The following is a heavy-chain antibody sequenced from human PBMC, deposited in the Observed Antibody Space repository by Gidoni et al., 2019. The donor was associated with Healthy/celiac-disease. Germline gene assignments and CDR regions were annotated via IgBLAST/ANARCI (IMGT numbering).Heavy chain of an antibody. CDR1: GFTSSSYS. D-gene: IGHD3-22*01. Sequence: EVQLVESGGGLVKPGGSLRLSCAASGFTSSSYSMNWVRQAPGKGLEWVSSISSSSSYIYYADSVKGRFTISRDNAKNSLYLQMNSLRAEDTAVYYCARAHINYYDSSGIFDYWGQGTLVTVSS. CDR2: ISSSSSYI. CDR3: ARAHINYYDSSGIFDY. V-gene: IGHV3-21*01. J-gene: IGHJ4*02.